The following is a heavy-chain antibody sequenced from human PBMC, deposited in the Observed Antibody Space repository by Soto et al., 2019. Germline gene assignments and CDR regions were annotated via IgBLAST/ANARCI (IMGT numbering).Heavy chain of an antibody. CDR2: IERDDDDK. Sequence: SGPTLVNPTETLTLTCTFSGFSLTSPGMCVSWIRQSPGKALEWLALIERDDDDKYYSTSLKTRLTIFKDTRKNQVVLTMANMEPADTATYYCARSIRGPRRFNGMDVWGQGTTVTVSS. CDR1: GFSLTSPGMC. CDR3: ARSIRGPRRFNGMDV. J-gene: IGHJ6*02. V-gene: IGHV2-70*13. D-gene: IGHD1-20*01.